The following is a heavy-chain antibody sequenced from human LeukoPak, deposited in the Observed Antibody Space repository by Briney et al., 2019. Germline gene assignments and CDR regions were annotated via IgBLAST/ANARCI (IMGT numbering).Heavy chain of an antibody. V-gene: IGHV3-23*01. D-gene: IGHD4-17*01. Sequence: PGGSLRLSCAASGFTFSSFAMTGVRQAPGEGLEWVSTLSGSGGSTYYADSVKGRSTISRDNSKNTLYLQMNSLRAEDTAVYYCAREHYGPDYWGQGTLVTVSS. CDR3: AREHYGPDY. J-gene: IGHJ4*02. CDR2: LSGSGGST. CDR1: GFTFSSFA.